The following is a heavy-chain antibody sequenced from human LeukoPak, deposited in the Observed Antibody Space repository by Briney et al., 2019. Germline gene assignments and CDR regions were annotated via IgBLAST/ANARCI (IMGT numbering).Heavy chain of an antibody. J-gene: IGHJ3*02. Sequence: GGSLRLSCAASGFTFSSYGMHWVRQAPGKGLEWVAVISYDGSNKYYADSVKGRFTISRDNSKNTLYLQMNSLRAEDTAVYYCAKEKLERNDAFDIWGQGTMVTVSS. V-gene: IGHV3-30*18. CDR1: GFTFSSYG. CDR3: AKEKLERNDAFDI. CDR2: ISYDGSNK. D-gene: IGHD1-1*01.